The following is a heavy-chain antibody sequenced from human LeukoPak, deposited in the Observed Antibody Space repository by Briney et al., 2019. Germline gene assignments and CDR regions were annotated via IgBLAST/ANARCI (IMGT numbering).Heavy chain of an antibody. D-gene: IGHD6-19*01. V-gene: IGHV3-23*01. CDR1: GFTFSNYA. CDR2: ISDSGGTA. CDR3: ARVYHSSGWDLGPFDY. Sequence: GGSLRLSCGASGFTFSNYAMSWVRQAPGKGLEWVSVISDSGGTAYYADSVRGRFTISRDNAKNSLYLQMNSLRAEDTAVYYCARVYHSSGWDLGPFDYWGQGTLVTVSS. J-gene: IGHJ4*02.